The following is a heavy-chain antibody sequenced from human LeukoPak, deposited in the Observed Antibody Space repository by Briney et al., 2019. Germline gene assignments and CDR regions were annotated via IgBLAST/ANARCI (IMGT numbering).Heavy chain of an antibody. CDR1: GGTFSSYA. CDR3: ATESKPAGLDPDY. D-gene: IGHD3-16*01. V-gene: IGHV1-2*06. Sequence: ASVKVSCKASGGTFSSYAISWVRQAPGQGLEWMGRINPNSGGTNYAQKFQGRVTMTRDTSISTAYMELSRLRSDDTAVYYCATESKPAGLDPDYWGQGTLVTVSS. J-gene: IGHJ4*02. CDR2: INPNSGGT.